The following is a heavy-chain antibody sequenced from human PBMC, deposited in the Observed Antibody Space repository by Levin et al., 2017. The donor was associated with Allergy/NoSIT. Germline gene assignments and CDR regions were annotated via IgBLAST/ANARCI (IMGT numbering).Heavy chain of an antibody. J-gene: IGHJ4*02. CDR1: GYNFYTFW. CDR2: IYPSDSDS. Sequence: KCGESLKISCKVSGYNFYTFWIGWVRQKPGKGLEWMGIIYPSDSDSRYNPSFQGHVTFSVDKATSTAYLRWNSLTTSDSAMYFCARLRPDDYDYWSGYYGTSLFDYWGQGTQVTVSS. V-gene: IGHV5-51*01. D-gene: IGHD3-3*01. CDR3: ARLRPDDYDYWSGYYGTSLFDY.